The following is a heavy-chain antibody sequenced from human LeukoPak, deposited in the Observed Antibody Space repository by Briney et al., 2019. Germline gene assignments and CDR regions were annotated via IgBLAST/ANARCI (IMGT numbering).Heavy chain of an antibody. Sequence: PGGSLRLSCATSGFSFSSYWMSWVRQAPGKGLEWVANIKKDGSEKYYVDSVKGRFTISRDNAKSSLDLQMNSLRDEDTAVYYCARARASGRSGFDYWGQGTLVTVSS. CDR3: ARARASGRSGFDY. V-gene: IGHV3-7*01. J-gene: IGHJ4*02. D-gene: IGHD2-15*01. CDR1: GFSFSSYW. CDR2: IKKDGSEK.